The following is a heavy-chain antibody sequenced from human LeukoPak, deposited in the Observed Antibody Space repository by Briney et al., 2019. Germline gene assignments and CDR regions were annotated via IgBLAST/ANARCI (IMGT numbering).Heavy chain of an antibody. V-gene: IGHV1-69*05. CDR1: GGTFSSYA. J-gene: IGHJ6*03. CDR3: ARVSGYDPYYYYYYYMDV. D-gene: IGHD5-12*01. CDR2: IIPIFGTA. Sequence: SVKVSCKASGGTFSSYAISCVRQAPGQGLEWMGGIIPIFGTANYAQKFQGRVTITTDESTSTAYMELSSLRSEDTAVYYCARVSGYDPYYYYYYYMDVWGKGTTVTVSS.